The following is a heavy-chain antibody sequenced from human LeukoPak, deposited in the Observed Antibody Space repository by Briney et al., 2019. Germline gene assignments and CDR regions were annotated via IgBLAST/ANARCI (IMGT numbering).Heavy chain of an antibody. J-gene: IGHJ6*02. V-gene: IGHV3-48*01. D-gene: IGHD2-2*01. CDR1: AFTFISYS. Sequence: AESLTPACVLSAFTFISYSTDCDSQAPGSLRGWDSYTIASSTTIYYADSVKGRFTVSRDNAKNSLYLQMNSLRVEDTAVYYCARGGAEYCTSTKCHPVYGMDVWGQGTTVTVSS. CDR2: TIASSTTI. CDR3: ARGGAEYCTSTKCHPVYGMDV.